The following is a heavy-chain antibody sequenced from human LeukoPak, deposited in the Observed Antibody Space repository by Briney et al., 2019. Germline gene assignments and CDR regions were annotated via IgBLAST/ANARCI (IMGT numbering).Heavy chain of an antibody. D-gene: IGHD1-26*01. V-gene: IGHV4-4*07. CDR1: GGSISSYY. CDR3: ARENSGSYREFDY. CDR2: IYTSGCT. Sequence: SETLSLTCAVSGGSISSYYWSWIRQPAGKGLGWIGRIYTSGCTNYNASLKSRVSMSVDTSKNQFSLKLSSVTAADTAVFYCARENSGSYREFDYWGQGTLVTVSS. J-gene: IGHJ4*02.